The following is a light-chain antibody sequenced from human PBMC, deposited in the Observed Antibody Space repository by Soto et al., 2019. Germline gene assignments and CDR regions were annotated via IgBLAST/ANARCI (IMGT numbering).Light chain of an antibody. CDR2: EVS. V-gene: IGLV2-23*02. J-gene: IGLJ1*01. Sequence: QSALNQPASVSGSPGQSITISCTGTSSDVGSYNLVSWYQQHPGKAPKLMIYEVSKRPSGVSNRFSGSKSGNTASLTISGLQAEDEADYYCCSYAGSSIFYVFGTGTKVTVL. CDR3: CSYAGSSIFYV. CDR1: SSDVGSYNL.